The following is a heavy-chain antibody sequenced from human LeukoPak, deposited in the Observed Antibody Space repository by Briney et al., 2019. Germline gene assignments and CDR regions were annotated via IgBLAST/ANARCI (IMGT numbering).Heavy chain of an antibody. D-gene: IGHD5-18*01. Sequence: GGSLRLSGAASGFTFTRYWMSWVRQAPGKGLEWVANIKQDGSEKHYVDSVKGRFTISRDNAKNSLYLQMNSLRVEDTAVYYCAMDSYGPDDYWGQGTLVTVSS. CDR3: AMDSYGPDDY. J-gene: IGHJ4*02. CDR1: GFTFTRYW. CDR2: IKQDGSEK. V-gene: IGHV3-7*04.